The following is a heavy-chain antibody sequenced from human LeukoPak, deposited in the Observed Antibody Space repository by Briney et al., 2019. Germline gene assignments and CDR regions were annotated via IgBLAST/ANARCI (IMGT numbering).Heavy chain of an antibody. D-gene: IGHD6-19*01. CDR2: ILYDGSNK. CDR1: GFTFSSSG. J-gene: IGHJ4*02. CDR3: AKDPTAEAGIFDY. Sequence: QSGGSLRLSCAASGFTFSSSGMHWVRQAPGKGLEWVAFILYDGSNKYYADSVKGRFTISRDNSKNTLYLQMNSLRAEDTAIYYCAKDPTAEAGIFDYWGQGSLVTVSS. V-gene: IGHV3-30*02.